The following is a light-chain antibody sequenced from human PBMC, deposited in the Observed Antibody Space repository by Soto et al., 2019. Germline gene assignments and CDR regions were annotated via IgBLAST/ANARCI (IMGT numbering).Light chain of an antibody. J-gene: IGLJ1*01. V-gene: IGLV1-40*01. CDR1: SSNIGAGFD. Sequence: QSVLTQPPSVSGAPGQRVTISCTGSSSNIGAGFDVHWYQQLPGTAPKLLIYGNVDRPSGVPDRFSGSKSGTSASLAITGLQAEDEADYYCPSYDSSLSGYVFGTGTKLTVL. CDR2: GNV. CDR3: PSYDSSLSGYV.